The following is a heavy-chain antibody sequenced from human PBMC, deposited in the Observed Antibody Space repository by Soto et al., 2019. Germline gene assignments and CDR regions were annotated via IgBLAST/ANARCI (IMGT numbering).Heavy chain of an antibody. CDR3: AREGVCSGGSCLHYNWFDP. CDR1: GGFISSYY. Sequence: SETLSLTCTVSGGFISSYYWSWIRQPPGKGLEWIGYIYYSGSTNYNPSLKSRVTISVDTSKNQFSLKLSSVTAADTAVYYCAREGVCSGGSCLHYNWFDPWGQGTLVTVSS. V-gene: IGHV4-59*01. CDR2: IYYSGST. D-gene: IGHD2-15*01. J-gene: IGHJ5*02.